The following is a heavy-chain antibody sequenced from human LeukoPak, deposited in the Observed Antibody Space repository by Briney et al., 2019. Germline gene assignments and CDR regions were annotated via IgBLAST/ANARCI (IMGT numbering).Heavy chain of an antibody. CDR1: GYTLTELS. J-gene: IGHJ4*02. V-gene: IGHV1-2*02. D-gene: IGHD3-10*01. Sequence: GASVKVSCKVSGYTLTELSMHWVRQAPGKGLEWMGWINPSSGGTNYAQKFQGRVTMTRETSISTAYMELSRLRSDDTAVYYCARYYFRLNYFDYWGQGTLVTVSS. CDR2: INPSSGGT. CDR3: ARYYFRLNYFDY.